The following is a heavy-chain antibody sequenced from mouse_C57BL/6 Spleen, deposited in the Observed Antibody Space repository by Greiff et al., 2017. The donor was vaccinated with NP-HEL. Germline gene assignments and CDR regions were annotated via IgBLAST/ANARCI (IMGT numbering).Heavy chain of an antibody. D-gene: IGHD4-1*01. CDR3: ARETKLGPVDY. V-gene: IGHV2-2*01. CDR1: GFSLTSYG. Sequence: VKLMESGPGLVQPSQSLSITCTVSGFSLTSYGVHWVRQSPGKGLEWLGVIWSGGSTDYNAAFISRLSISKDNSKSQVFFKMNSLQADDTAIYYCARETKLGPVDYWGQGTTLTVSS. J-gene: IGHJ2*01. CDR2: IWSGGST.